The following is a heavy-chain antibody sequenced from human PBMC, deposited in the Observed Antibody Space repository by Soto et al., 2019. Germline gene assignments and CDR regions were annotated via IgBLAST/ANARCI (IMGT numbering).Heavy chain of an antibody. Sequence: ASETMCVTCSVTGGTSNNSPYCWAWIRQPPCKGLESIGSIDYRGTAYYKSSIKSRVTMSLDTFKNYFALKMASVTAADKALYYCSRRATDGFDPCGHGPLVSV. CDR2: IDYRGTA. CDR1: GGTSNNSPYC. V-gene: IGHV4-39*02. CDR3: SRRATDGFDP. J-gene: IGHJ5*02.